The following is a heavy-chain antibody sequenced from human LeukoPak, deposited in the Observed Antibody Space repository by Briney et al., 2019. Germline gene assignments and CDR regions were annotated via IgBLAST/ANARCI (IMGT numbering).Heavy chain of an antibody. CDR1: GFTFSNYY. D-gene: IGHD1-1*01. CDR3: VKDLSGYWTFDY. Sequence: SGGSLRLSCAASGFTFSNYYMHWGRQAPGKGLEWVAVISDDGNRKYYADSVQGRFTISRDNSKSTLYLQMNSLRAEDTAVYFCVKDLSGYWTFDYWGQGTLVTVSS. J-gene: IGHJ4*02. CDR2: ISDDGNRK. V-gene: IGHV3-30*18.